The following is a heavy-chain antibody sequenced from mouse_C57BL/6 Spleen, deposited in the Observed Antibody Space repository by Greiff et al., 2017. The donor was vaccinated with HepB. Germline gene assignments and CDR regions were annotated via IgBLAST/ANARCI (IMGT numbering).Heavy chain of an antibody. CDR2: IDPSDSYT. D-gene: IGHD1-1*01. Sequence: QVQLQQPGAELVRPGASVKLSCKASGYTFTSYWMHWVKQRPGQGREWIGEIDPSDSYTNYNQKFKGKSTLTVDKSSSTAYMQLSRLTSAASAVYYCARRYYGYFDYWGQGTTLTVSS. V-gene: IGHV1-69*01. J-gene: IGHJ2*01. CDR1: GYTFTSYW. CDR3: ARRYYGYFDY.